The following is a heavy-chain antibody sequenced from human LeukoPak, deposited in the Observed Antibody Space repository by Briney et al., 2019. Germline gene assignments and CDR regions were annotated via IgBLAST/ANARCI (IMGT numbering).Heavy chain of an antibody. J-gene: IGHJ5*02. D-gene: IGHD6-13*01. CDR2: IWYDGSNK. CDR3: ARERRVSSSSWSNWFDP. CDR1: GFTFSSYG. V-gene: IGHV3-33*01. Sequence: GGALRLSCAASGFTFSSYGMHGVGQAPGKGREWVAVIWYDGSNKDYADSVKGRFTISRDNSKNTLYLQMNSLRAEDTAVYYCARERRVSSSSWSNWFDPWGQGTLVTVSS.